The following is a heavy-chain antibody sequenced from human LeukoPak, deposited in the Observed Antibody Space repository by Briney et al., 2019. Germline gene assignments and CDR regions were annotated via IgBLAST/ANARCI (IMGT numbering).Heavy chain of an antibody. CDR1: GGSISSGSYY. CDR3: ARDGSVVVPAAMGAFDI. J-gene: IGHJ3*02. Sequence: SESLSLTCPVSGGSISSGSYYWSWIRQPAGKGLEWIGRIYTSGSTNYNPSLKSRVTISVDTSKNQFSLKLSSVTAADTAVYYCARDGSVVVPAAMGAFDIWGQGTMVTVSS. CDR2: IYTSGST. V-gene: IGHV4-61*02. D-gene: IGHD2-2*01.